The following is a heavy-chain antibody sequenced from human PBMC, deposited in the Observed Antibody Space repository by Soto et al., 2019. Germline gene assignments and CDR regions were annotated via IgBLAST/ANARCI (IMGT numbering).Heavy chain of an antibody. CDR1: GGSFSNFD. J-gene: IGHJ4*02. CDR2: IIPLFRTA. V-gene: IGHV1-69*12. CDR3: AIRTRDDDY. Sequence: QVHLVQSGAEVKKPGSSVKVSCKTSGGSFSNFDISWVRQAPGQGLEWIGGIIPLFRTANYAQKFQGRVTIIADESTNTAYMELSSLISADTAFYYCAIRTRDDDYWGQGTLVTVSS. D-gene: IGHD2-21*01.